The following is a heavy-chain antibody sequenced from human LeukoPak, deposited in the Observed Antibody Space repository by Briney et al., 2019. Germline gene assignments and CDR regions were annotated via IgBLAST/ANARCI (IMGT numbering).Heavy chain of an antibody. V-gene: IGHV4-59*08. J-gene: IGHJ4*02. Sequence: PSETLSLTCTVSGGSISSYYWSWIRQPPGKGLEWIGYIYYSGSTNYNPSLKSRVTISVDTSKNQFSLKLSSVTAADTAVYYCARGMIQLWPVRGPPPLVYWGQGTLVTVSS. CDR1: GGSISSYY. CDR3: ARGMIQLWPVRGPPPLVY. D-gene: IGHD5-18*01. CDR2: IYYSGST.